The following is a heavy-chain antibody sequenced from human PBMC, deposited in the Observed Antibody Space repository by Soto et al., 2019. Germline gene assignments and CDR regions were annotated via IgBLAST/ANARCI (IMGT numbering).Heavy chain of an antibody. J-gene: IGHJ4*02. V-gene: IGHV1-69*13. CDR3: ARGADYYDTSGSWTFDN. CDR2: IIPIFGTA. Sequence: GASVKVSCKASGGTFSSYAISWVRQAPGQGLEWMGGIIPIFGTANYAQKFQGRVTITADESTSTAYMELSSLSADDTAVYYCARGADYYDTSGSWTFDNWGQGTVVTVSS. D-gene: IGHD3-22*01. CDR1: GGTFSSYA.